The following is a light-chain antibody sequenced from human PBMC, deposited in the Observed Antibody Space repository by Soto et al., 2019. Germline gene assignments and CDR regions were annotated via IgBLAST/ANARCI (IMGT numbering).Light chain of an antibody. CDR2: TGS. J-gene: IGKJ1*01. CDR3: QQTLSFPPT. Sequence: DIQMTQSPSSVSASVGDRVTITCRASQAIDSWLAWYQQKPGEAPKLLIFTGSLLHSGVPPRFSGSGSGTDLTLTISSLQPEDFETYYCQQTLSFPPTFGQGTKVDIK. CDR1: QAIDSW. V-gene: IGKV1-12*01.